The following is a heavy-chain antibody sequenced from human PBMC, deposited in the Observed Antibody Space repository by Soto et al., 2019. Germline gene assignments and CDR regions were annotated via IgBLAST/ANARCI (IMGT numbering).Heavy chain of an antibody. D-gene: IGHD3-10*01. J-gene: IGHJ6*02. CDR2: ISGSGGST. V-gene: IGHV3-23*01. Sequence: GGSLRLSCAASGFTFSSYAMSWVRQAPGKGLEWVSAISGSGGSTYYADSVKGRFTISRDNSKNTLYLQMNSLRAEDMAIYYCAKDLSLDTMVRGVIMPLYYGMDVWGQGTTVTVSS. CDR1: GFTFSSYA. CDR3: AKDLSLDTMVRGVIMPLYYGMDV.